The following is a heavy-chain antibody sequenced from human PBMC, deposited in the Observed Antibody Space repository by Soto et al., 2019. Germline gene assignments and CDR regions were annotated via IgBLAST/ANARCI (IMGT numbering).Heavy chain of an antibody. CDR2: INHSGST. CDR1: GGSFSGYY. J-gene: IGHJ4*02. Sequence: SETLSLTCAVYGGSFSGYYWSWIRQPPGKELEWIGEINHSGSTNYNPSLKSRVTISVDTSKNQFSLKLSSVTAADTAVYYCARDSGQIDYWGQGTLVTVSS. D-gene: IGHD6-13*01. CDR3: ARDSGQIDY. V-gene: IGHV4-34*01.